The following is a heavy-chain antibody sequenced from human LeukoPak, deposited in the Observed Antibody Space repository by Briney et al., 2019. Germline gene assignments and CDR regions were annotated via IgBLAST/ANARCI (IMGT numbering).Heavy chain of an antibody. CDR2: IYTSGST. J-gene: IGHJ5*02. V-gene: IGHV4-4*07. Sequence: SETLSLTCTVSGYSINSGYYWSWIRQPAGKGLEWIGRIYTSGSTNYNPSLKSRVTMSVDTSKNQFSLKLSSVTAADTAVYYCARAGSGYYSWFDPWGQGTLVTVSS. CDR1: GYSINSGYY. CDR3: ARAGSGYYSWFDP. D-gene: IGHD3-22*01.